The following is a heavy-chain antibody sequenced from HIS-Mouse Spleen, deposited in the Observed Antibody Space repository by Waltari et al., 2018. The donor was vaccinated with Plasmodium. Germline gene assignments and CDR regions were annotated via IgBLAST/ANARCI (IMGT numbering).Heavy chain of an antibody. Sequence: EVQLVESGGGLVQPGGSLRLDCAASGFIFSSYWMSWVRQAPGKGLEWVANIKQDGSEKYYVDSVKGRFTISRDNAKNSLYLQMNSLRAEDTAVYYCASSWYWYFDLWGRGTLVTVSS. CDR3: ASSWYWYFDL. D-gene: IGHD6-13*01. CDR2: IKQDGSEK. J-gene: IGHJ2*01. V-gene: IGHV3-7*01. CDR1: GFIFSSYW.